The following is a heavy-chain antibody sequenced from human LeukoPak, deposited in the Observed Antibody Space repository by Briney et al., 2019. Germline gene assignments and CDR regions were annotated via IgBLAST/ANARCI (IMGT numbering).Heavy chain of an antibody. D-gene: IGHD1-26*01. CDR3: ATETELLDGWSFDY. Sequence: ASVKVSCKASGYTFTSYGISWVRQAPGQGLEWMGWISAYNGNTNYAQKLQGRVTMTTDTSTSTAYMELRSLRSDDTAVYYCATETELLDGWSFDYWGQGTLVTVSS. V-gene: IGHV1-18*01. J-gene: IGHJ4*02. CDR2: ISAYNGNT. CDR1: GYTFTSYG.